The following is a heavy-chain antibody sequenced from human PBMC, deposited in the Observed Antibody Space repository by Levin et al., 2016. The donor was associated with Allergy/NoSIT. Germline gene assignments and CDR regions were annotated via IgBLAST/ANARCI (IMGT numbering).Heavy chain of an antibody. Sequence: GESLKISCAASGFTLSRYSMNWVRQAPGKGLEWVSFISGSSDSINYADSVKGRFTISRDNAANSLYLQINSLRAEDTALYYCARGTGSGDWLIDYWGQGTLVTVSS. CDR1: GFTLSRYS. V-gene: IGHV3-48*01. D-gene: IGHD2-21*02. CDR2: ISGSSDSI. CDR3: ARGTGSGDWLIDY. J-gene: IGHJ4*02.